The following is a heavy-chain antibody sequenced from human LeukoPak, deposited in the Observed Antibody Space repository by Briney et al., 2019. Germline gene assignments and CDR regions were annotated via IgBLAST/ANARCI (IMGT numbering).Heavy chain of an antibody. J-gene: IGHJ3*02. V-gene: IGHV4-59*01. D-gene: IGHD6-6*01. CDR3: ARDPYSSSSGDAFDI. CDR1: GGSISNYY. Sequence: SETLSLTCTVSGGSISNYYWSWIRQPPGKGLEWIGYIYYSGSTNYNPSLKSRVTISLDTSKNQFSLKLSSVTAVDTAMYYCARDPYSSSSGDAFDIWGQETMVTVSS. CDR2: IYYSGST.